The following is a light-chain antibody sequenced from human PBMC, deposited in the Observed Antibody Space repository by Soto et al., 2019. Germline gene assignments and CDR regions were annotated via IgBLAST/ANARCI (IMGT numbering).Light chain of an antibody. CDR2: AAS. J-gene: IGKJ2*01. Sequence: DIQMTQSPPSLSASVGDRVTITCRANQDIRNYLGRYQQNPGKAPKRLIYAASSLQSGVPSRFSGSGSGTEFTLTISSLQPEDFATYFCLQYNDYPYTFGQGTKLEF. V-gene: IGKV1-17*01. CDR1: QDIRNY. CDR3: LQYNDYPYT.